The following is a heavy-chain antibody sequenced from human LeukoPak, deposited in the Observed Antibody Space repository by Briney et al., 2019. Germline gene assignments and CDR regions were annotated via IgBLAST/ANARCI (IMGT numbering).Heavy chain of an antibody. CDR3: ARHCSGDNCYFYGMDV. D-gene: IGHD2-15*01. V-gene: IGHV4-59*08. Sequence: SETLSLTCTVSGGSISSYYWSWIRQPPGKGLEWIGYIYYTGNTNYNPSLKSRVTISIDTSKNQISLKLSSVTAADTAVYYCARHCSGDNCYFYGMDVWGQGTTVTVYS. J-gene: IGHJ6*02. CDR1: GGSISSYY. CDR2: IYYTGNT.